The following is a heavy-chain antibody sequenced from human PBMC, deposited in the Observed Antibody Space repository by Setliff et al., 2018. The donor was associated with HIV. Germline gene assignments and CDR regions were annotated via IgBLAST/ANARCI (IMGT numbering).Heavy chain of an antibody. CDR3: ARDWVTRSNYYGSGSPWYFDF. V-gene: IGHV4-4*07. J-gene: IGHJ2*01. D-gene: IGHD3-10*01. CDR1: GDSIGDYY. Sequence: PSENLSLTCTVSGDSIGDYYWNWIRQPAGKGLEWIGRVYASAYSNYNPSLKSRVTMSVDTSQNQFSLKLRSVNAADTAVYYCARDWVTRSNYYGSGSPWYFDFWGRGILVTVSS. CDR2: VYASAYS.